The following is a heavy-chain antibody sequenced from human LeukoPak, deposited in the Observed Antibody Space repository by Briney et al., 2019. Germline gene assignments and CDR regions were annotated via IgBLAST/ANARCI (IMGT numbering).Heavy chain of an antibody. J-gene: IGHJ4*02. CDR3: AKDAAMATHY. CDR2: IRTVGNDP. Sequence: GGSLRLSCVASGFQFSSFAMSWVRQAPGRGLQWVSAIRTVGNDPSYADSVRGRFTISRDNSKNTLYLQMNSLRAEDTAVYYCAKDAAMATHYWGQGTLVTVSS. CDR1: GFQFSSFA. V-gene: IGHV3-23*01. D-gene: IGHD5-18*01.